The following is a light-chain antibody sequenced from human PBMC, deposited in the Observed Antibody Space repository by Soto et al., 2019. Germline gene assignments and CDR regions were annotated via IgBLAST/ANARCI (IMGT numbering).Light chain of an antibody. J-gene: IGLJ1*01. CDR2: DVN. V-gene: IGLV2-14*03. Sequence: QSALTQPASVSGSPGQSITISCTGTSSDVGGYNFVSWYQQHPGKVPKLMIFDVNRRPSGVSDRFSGSKSGNTASLTISGLQDEDDGDYYCCSYTSSSTHVFGSGTKVTVL. CDR1: SSDVGGYNF. CDR3: CSYTSSSTHV.